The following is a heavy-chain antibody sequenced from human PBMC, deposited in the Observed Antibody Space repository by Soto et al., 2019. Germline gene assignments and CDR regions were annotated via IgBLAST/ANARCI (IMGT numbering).Heavy chain of an antibody. V-gene: IGHV3-30*18. CDR1: GFTFSSYG. Sequence: PGGSLRLSCAASGFTFSSYGMHWVRQAPGKGLEWVAVISYDGSNKYYADSVKGRFTISRDNSKNTLYLQMNSLRAEDTAVYYCAKDLPADVIVVVIPPTPGYLFDYWGQGTLVTVSS. CDR3: AKDLPADVIVVVIPPTPGYLFDY. D-gene: IGHD3-22*01. J-gene: IGHJ4*02. CDR2: ISYDGSNK.